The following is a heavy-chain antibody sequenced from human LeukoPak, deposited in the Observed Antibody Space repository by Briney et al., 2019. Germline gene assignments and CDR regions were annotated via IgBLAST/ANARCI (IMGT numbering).Heavy chain of an antibody. V-gene: IGHV3-48*01. D-gene: IGHD4-11*01. CDR1: GFPFIEYS. J-gene: IGHJ4*02. CDR2: IGIDRGNT. CDR3: ARDHNYAFDN. Sequence: GGSLRLSCTASGFPFIEYSMNWVREAPGKGLEWGSYIGIDRGNTKYADSVRGRFTISTDKAKNSLYLQMNSLRVEDTAVYYCARDHNYAFDNWGQGTLVSLAS.